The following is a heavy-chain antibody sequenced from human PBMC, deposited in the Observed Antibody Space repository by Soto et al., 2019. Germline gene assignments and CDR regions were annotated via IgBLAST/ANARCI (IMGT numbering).Heavy chain of an antibody. V-gene: IGHV4-30-2*01. Sequence: SGGSSWSWIRRPPGKGLEWIGYIYHSGSTYYNSSLKSRVTISVDRSKNQFSLKLSSVTAADTAVYYCARVPGPWGQGTLVTVSS. D-gene: IGHD3-10*01. J-gene: IGHJ5*02. CDR2: IYHSGST. CDR1: SGGSS. CDR3: ARVPGP.